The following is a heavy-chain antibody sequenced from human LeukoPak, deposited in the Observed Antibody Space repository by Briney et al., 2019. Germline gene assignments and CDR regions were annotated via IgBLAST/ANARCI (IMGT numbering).Heavy chain of an antibody. D-gene: IGHD2-15*01. CDR2: ISTSSSTI. CDR3: ARDSPGVVVVAATWFDP. J-gene: IGHJ5*02. Sequence: GGSLRLSCAASRFTFRSYSMNWVRQAPGKGLEWVSYISTSSSTIYYADSVKGRFTISRDNAKNSLYLQMSSLRAEDTAVYYCARDSPGVVVVAATWFDPWGQGTLVTVSS. V-gene: IGHV3-48*01. CDR1: RFTFRSYS.